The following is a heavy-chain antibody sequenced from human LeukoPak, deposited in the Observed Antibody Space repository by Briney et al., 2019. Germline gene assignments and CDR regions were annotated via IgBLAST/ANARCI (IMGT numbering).Heavy chain of an antibody. CDR3: ARLPTLSSTSCY. CDR1: GFIFSGSG. D-gene: IGHD2-2*01. J-gene: IGHJ4*02. V-gene: IGHV3-30*02. Sequence: GGSLRLSCAASGFIFSGSGMHWVRQAPGKGLAWVAFIRFDGSKKHYTDSVKGRFTISRDNSENTLYLQMNNLRPEDTAVYYCARLPTLSSTSCYWGQGTLVTVSS. CDR2: IRFDGSKK.